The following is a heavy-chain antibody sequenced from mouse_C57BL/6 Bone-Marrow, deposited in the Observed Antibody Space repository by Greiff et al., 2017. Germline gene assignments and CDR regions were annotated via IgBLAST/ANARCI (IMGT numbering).Heavy chain of an antibody. CDR3: ASRGGVY. V-gene: IGHV1-50*01. CDR1: GYTFTSYW. CDR2: IDPSDSYT. J-gene: IGHJ3*01. Sequence: QVQLQQPGAELVKPGASVKLSCKASGYTFTSYWMQWVKQRPGQGLEWIGEIDPSDSYTNYNQKFKGKAALTVDTSSSTAYMQLSSLTSEDSAVYYCASRGGVYWGQGTLVTVSA.